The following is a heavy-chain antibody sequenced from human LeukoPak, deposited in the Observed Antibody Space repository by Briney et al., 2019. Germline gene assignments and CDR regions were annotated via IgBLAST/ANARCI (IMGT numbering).Heavy chain of an antibody. D-gene: IGHD1-14*01. J-gene: IGHJ4*02. CDR3: AKRQYNNRGRFEY. CDR2: ISGTGGST. Sequence: GGSLRLSCAASGFXFTSYAMSWVRQAPGKGLEWVSAISGTGGSTYYADSVKGRFTISRDNSKNTLYLQMNSLRADDTAVYYCAKRQYNNRGRFEYWGQGTLVTVSS. CDR1: GFXFTSYA. V-gene: IGHV3-23*01.